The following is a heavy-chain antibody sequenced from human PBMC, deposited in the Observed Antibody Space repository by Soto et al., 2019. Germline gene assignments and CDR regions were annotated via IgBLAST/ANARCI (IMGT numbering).Heavy chain of an antibody. Sequence: QVQLVQSGAEVKKPGASVKVSCRASGYTFTSYAMHWVRQAPGQRLEWMGWINAGNGNTKYSQKFQGRVTITRDTSASTAYMEVSSLRSEDTAVYYCARGDYYDIHDYWGQGTLVTVSS. CDR3: ARGDYYDIHDY. J-gene: IGHJ4*02. CDR2: INAGNGNT. V-gene: IGHV1-3*01. CDR1: GYTFTSYA. D-gene: IGHD3-22*01.